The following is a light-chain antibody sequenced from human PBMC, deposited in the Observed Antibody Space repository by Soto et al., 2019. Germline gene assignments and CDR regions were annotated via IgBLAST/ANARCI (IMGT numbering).Light chain of an antibody. Sequence: DIQLTQSPSFLSASVGVRVTLTCRASQVIARYLAWYQQKPGQAPKLLIYAASTLQSGVPARFSGSGSGTEFTFTISSLRPEDFATCYCQQLFIYSCSFGRGTKVEIK. V-gene: IGKV1-9*01. J-gene: IGKJ4*01. CDR1: QVIARY. CDR3: QQLFIYSCS. CDR2: AAS.